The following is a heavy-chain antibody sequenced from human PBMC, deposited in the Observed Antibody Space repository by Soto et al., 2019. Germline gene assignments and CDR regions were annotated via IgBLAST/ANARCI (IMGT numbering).Heavy chain of an antibody. D-gene: IGHD3-22*01. CDR1: WFTVSSNY. Sequence: PGGSLRLSCAASWFTVSSNYMSWVRQAPGKGLECVSVIYSGGSTYYADSVKGRFTISRDNSKNTLYPQMNSLRAEDTAVYYCARGYYYDSSGPPSFDYWGQGTLVTVSS. V-gene: IGHV3-53*01. J-gene: IGHJ4*02. CDR2: IYSGGST. CDR3: ARGYYYDSSGPPSFDY.